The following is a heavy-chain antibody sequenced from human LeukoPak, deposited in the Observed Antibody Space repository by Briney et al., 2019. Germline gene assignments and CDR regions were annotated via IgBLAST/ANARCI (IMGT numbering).Heavy chain of an antibody. J-gene: IGHJ4*02. CDR2: LNGDGSGT. V-gene: IGHV3-74*01. Sequence: GGSLRLSCAASGFTFSSNWMHWVRQAPGKGLEWVSRLNGDGSGTSYADSVKGRFTISRDNAKNTLYLQMNSLRAEDTAVYYCARFSGPYSSGWFFDFWGQGTLVTVSS. CDR3: ARFSGPYSSGWFFDF. CDR1: GFTFSSNW. D-gene: IGHD6-19*01.